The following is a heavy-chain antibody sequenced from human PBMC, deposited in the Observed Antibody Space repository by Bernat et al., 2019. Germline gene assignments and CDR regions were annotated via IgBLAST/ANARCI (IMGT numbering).Heavy chain of an antibody. CDR2: IWYDGSNK. J-gene: IGHJ5*02. CDR1: GFTFSSYG. Sequence: SGGGVVQPGRSLRLSCAASGFTFSSYGMHWVRQAPGKGLEWVAVIWYDGSNKYYADSVKGRFTISRDNSKNMLYLQMNSLRAEDTAVYYCARDRGDSSSWGECNWFDPWGQGTLVTVSS. D-gene: IGHD6-13*01. CDR3: ARDRGDSSSWGECNWFDP. V-gene: IGHV3-33*01.